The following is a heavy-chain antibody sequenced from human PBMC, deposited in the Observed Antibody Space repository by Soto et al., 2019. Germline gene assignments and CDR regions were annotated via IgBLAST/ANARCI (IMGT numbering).Heavy chain of an antibody. V-gene: IGHV1-3*05. Sequence: QVQLVQSGAEEKKPGASVKVSCKASGYTFTSYAMHWVRQAPGQRLEWMGWINAGNGNTKYSQKFQGRVTITRDTSESPAYMELSSVRSEDTAGYYCASEVPLLWFDYWGQGPLVTASS. CDR1: GYTFTSYA. CDR2: INAGNGNT. J-gene: IGHJ4*02. D-gene: IGHD3-10*01. CDR3: ASEVPLLWFDY.